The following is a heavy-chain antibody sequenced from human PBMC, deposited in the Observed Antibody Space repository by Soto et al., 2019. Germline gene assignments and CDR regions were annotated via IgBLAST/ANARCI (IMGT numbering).Heavy chain of an antibody. CDR2: IRDSGTT. D-gene: IGHD3-9*01. CDR3: AREPLT. Sequence: QVQLQESGPGLVKPSQTLSLTCTVSGASIPSGGYSWTWIRQHPGEGLEWIGYIRDSGTTSYNPSLKSRVTISLDTSKNQFSLRLSSVTAADTAVYYCAREPLTWGQGTMVTVSS. J-gene: IGHJ3*01. CDR1: GASIPSGGYS. V-gene: IGHV4-31*03.